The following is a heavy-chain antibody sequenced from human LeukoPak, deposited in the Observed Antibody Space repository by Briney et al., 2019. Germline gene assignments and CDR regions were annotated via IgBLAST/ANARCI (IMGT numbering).Heavy chain of an antibody. V-gene: IGHV4-34*01. J-gene: IGHJ5*02. CDR2: INHSGST. CDR1: GGCFSGYY. Sequence: SETLSLTCAVYGGCFSGYYWSWIRQPPGKGLEWIGEINHSGSTNYNPSLKSRVTISVDTSKNQFSLKLSSVTAADTAVYYCARQWRWFDPWGQGTLVTVSS. CDR3: ARQWRWFDP. D-gene: IGHD6-19*01.